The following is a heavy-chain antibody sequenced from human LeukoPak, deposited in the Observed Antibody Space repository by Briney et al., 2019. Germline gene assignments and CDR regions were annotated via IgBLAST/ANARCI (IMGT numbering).Heavy chain of an antibody. CDR1: GGTFSSYA. V-gene: IGHV1-69*13. CDR3: ARGLMITDWFDP. D-gene: IGHD3-16*01. J-gene: IGHJ5*02. CDR2: IIPIFGTA. Sequence: SVKVSCKASGGTFSSYAISWVRQAPGQGLEWMGGIIPIFGTANYAQKFQGRVTITADESTSTAYMELSSLRSEDTAVYYCARGLMITDWFDPWGQGTLVTVSS.